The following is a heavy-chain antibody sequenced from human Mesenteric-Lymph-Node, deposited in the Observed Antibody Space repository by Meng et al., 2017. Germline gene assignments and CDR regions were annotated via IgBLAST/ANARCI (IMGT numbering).Heavy chain of an antibody. Sequence: HVQLVQSGAELKKPGASVKVSRKASGYTFTSYAMHWVRQAPGQRLEWMGWINAGNGNTKYSQKFQGRVTITRDTSASTAYMELSSLRSEDTAVYYCARDISLVITNPSSFDYWGQGTLVTVSS. CDR2: INAGNGNT. J-gene: IGHJ4*02. CDR3: ARDISLVITNPSSFDY. CDR1: GYTFTSYA. D-gene: IGHD3-22*01. V-gene: IGHV1-3*01.